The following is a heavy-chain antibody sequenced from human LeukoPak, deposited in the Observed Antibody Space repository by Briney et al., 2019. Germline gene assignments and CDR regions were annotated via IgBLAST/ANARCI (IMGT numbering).Heavy chain of an antibody. CDR2: ISSSGSTI. V-gene: IGHV3-48*04. Sequence: EPGGSLRLSCAASGFTFSSYTMSWVRQAPGKGLEWVSYISSSGSTIYYADSVKGRFTISRDNAKNSLYLQVNSLRAEDTAVYYCARDIYGSGPPVGDTIDYWGQGTLVTVSS. CDR1: GFTFSSYT. CDR3: ARDIYGSGPPVGDTIDY. D-gene: IGHD3-10*01. J-gene: IGHJ4*02.